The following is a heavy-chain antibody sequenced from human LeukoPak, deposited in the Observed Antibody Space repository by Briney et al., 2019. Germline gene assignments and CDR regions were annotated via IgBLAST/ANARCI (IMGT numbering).Heavy chain of an antibody. CDR1: GGTFSSYA. V-gene: IGHV1-69*04. CDR3: ARDRNYYDSSGYSHDY. Sequence: ASVKVSCKASGGTFSSYAISWVRQAPGQGLEWMGRIIPILGIANYAQKFQGRVTITADKSTSTGYMELSSLRSEDTAVYYCARDRNYYDSSGYSHDYWGQGTLVTVSS. CDR2: IIPILGIA. J-gene: IGHJ4*02. D-gene: IGHD3-22*01.